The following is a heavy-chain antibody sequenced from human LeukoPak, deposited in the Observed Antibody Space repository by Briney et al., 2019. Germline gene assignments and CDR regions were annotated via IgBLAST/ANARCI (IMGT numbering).Heavy chain of an antibody. CDR1: GFTFSTYG. Sequence: SGGSLRLSCAASGFTFSTYGMNWVRQAPGKGLEWVSVIYSGGSTYYADSVKGRFTISRDNSKNTLYLQMNSLRAEDTAVYYCARVGQATYYYGSGSYDIDYWGQGTLVTASS. CDR2: IYSGGST. D-gene: IGHD3-10*01. V-gene: IGHV3-66*01. CDR3: ARVGQATYYYGSGSYDIDY. J-gene: IGHJ4*02.